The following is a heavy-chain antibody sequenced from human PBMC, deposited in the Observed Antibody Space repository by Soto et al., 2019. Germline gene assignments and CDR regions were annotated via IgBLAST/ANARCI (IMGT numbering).Heavy chain of an antibody. CDR1: GFTFSSYA. V-gene: IGHV3-23*01. J-gene: IGHJ5*02. CDR2: ISGSGGST. Sequence: GGSLRLSCAASGFTFSSYAMSWVRQAPGKGLEWVSAISGSGGSTYYADSVKGRFTISRDNSKNTLYLQMNSLRAEDTAVYYCAKDPTHCGSTSCYDRNWFDPWGQGTLVTVSS. D-gene: IGHD2-2*01. CDR3: AKDPTHCGSTSCYDRNWFDP.